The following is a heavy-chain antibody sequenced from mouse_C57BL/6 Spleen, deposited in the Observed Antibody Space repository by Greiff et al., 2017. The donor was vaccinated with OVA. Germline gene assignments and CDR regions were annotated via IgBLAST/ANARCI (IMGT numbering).Heavy chain of an antibody. CDR3: ARGGDYDADYYAMDY. Sequence: EVQLQQSGPELVKPGASVKISCKASGYTFTDYYMNWVKQSHGKSLEWIGDINPNNGGTSYNQTFKGKATLTVDKSSSTAYMELRSLTSEDSAVYDCARGGDYDADYYAMDYWGQGTSVTVSS. J-gene: IGHJ4*01. CDR2: INPNNGGT. CDR1: GYTFTDYY. V-gene: IGHV1-26*01. D-gene: IGHD2-4*01.